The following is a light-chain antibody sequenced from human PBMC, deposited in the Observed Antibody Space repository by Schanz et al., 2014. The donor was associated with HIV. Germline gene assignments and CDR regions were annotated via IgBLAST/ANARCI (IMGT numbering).Light chain of an antibody. CDR1: SSNIGSNT. CDR2: STN. Sequence: QSVLTQPPSASGTPGQRVTISCSGSSSNIGSNTVNWYQQLPGTAPKLLIYSTNQRPSGVPDRFSGSKSGTSASLAISGLQSEDEANYYCAAWDDSLNSAAFGGGTQLTVL. V-gene: IGLV1-44*01. J-gene: IGLJ7*01. CDR3: AAWDDSLNSAA.